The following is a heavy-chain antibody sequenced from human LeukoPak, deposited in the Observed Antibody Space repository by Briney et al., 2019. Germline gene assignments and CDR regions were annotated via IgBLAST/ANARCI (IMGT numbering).Heavy chain of an antibody. CDR1: GGSIGNYY. J-gene: IGHJ6*02. Sequence: SETLSLTCTVSGGSIGNYYWSWLRQPPGKGLEWIGYIYFSGTTNVNPSLKSRVTISVDMSKNQFSLKLSSVTAADTAVYYCAREDPQTTVPEGLDVWGQGTTVTVSS. CDR2: IYFSGTT. V-gene: IGHV4-59*01. CDR3: AREDPQTTVPEGLDV. D-gene: IGHD4-17*01.